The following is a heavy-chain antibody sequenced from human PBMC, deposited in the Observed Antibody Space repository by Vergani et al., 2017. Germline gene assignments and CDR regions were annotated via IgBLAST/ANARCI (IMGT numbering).Heavy chain of an antibody. Sequence: VPLVQSGAEVKKPGESLKISCKGSGYRFTNYWIGWVRQMPGKGLEWMGIIYPGDSDTRYSPSFQGQVTISADKSISTAHLQWSSLKASDTAMYYCARRVAYCGGDCFDAFDIWGQGTMVTVSS. D-gene: IGHD2-21*02. V-gene: IGHV5-51*01. CDR3: ARRVAYCGGDCFDAFDI. CDR2: IYPGDSDT. CDR1: GYRFTNYW. J-gene: IGHJ3*02.